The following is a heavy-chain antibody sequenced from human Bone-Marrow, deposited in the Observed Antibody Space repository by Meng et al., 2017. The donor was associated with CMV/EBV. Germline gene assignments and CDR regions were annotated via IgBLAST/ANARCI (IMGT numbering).Heavy chain of an antibody. Sequence: SVKVSCKASGGTFSSYTISWVRQAPGQGLEWMGRIIPILGIANYDQKFQGRVTITTDESTSTAYMELSSLRSEDTAVYYCARGRVGATRRAFDIWGQGTMVTVSS. CDR1: GGTFSSYT. CDR2: IIPILGIA. D-gene: IGHD1-26*01. CDR3: ARGRVGATRRAFDI. J-gene: IGHJ3*02. V-gene: IGHV1-69*16.